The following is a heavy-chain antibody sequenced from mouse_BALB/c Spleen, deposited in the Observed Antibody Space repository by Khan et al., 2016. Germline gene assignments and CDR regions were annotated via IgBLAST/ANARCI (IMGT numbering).Heavy chain of an antibody. D-gene: IGHD2-14*01. CDR2: IYPGDGDI. Sequence: VQLQESGAELVRPGSSVKISCKASGYVFSSYWMTWVKQRPGQGLEWIGQIYPGDGDIYYNGKFKGKVTLTADKSSSKAYMQPSSLTSEDSAVYFCAGGTPLADWGQGTLVTVSA. CDR1: GYVFSSYW. CDR3: AGGTPLAD. J-gene: IGHJ3*01. V-gene: IGHV1-80*01.